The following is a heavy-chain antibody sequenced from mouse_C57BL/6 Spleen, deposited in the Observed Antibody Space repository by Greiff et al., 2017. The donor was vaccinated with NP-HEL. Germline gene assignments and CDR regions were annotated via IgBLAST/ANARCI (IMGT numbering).Heavy chain of an antibody. D-gene: IGHD2-1*01. CDR3: ASIYYGNYEDY. CDR1: GYAFSSYW. CDR2: IYPGDGDT. Sequence: VHLVESGAELVKPGASVKISCKASGYAFSSYWMNWVKQRPGKGLEWIGQIYPGDGDTNYNGKFKGKATLTADKSSSTAYMQLSSLTSEDSAVYFCASIYYGNYEDYWGQGTTLTVSS. V-gene: IGHV1-80*01. J-gene: IGHJ2*01.